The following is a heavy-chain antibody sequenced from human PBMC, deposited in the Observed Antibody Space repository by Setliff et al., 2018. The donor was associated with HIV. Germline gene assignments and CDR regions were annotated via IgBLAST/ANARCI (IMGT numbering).Heavy chain of an antibody. CDR3: ARGNSSGWYSFLHYYYMDV. J-gene: IGHJ6*03. CDR2: INHNGST. D-gene: IGHD6-19*01. V-gene: IGHV4-39*07. CDR1: GGSISSSSYY. Sequence: SETLSLTCTVSGGSISSSSYYWSWIRQSPGKGLEWMGEINHNGSTNYNPSLKSRVTISVDTSKNQFSLKLSSVTAADRAVYYCARGNSSGWYSFLHYYYMDVWGKGTTVTVSS.